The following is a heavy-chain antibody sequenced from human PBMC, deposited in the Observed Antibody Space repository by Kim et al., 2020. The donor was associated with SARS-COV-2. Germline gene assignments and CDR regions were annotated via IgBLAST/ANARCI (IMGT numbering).Heavy chain of an antibody. CDR2: ISHRGGTTFFT. Sequence: GGSLRLSCAASGFTFSTSAMSWVRQAPGRGLEFVSTISHRGGTTFFTYFADSVKGRFTISRDNSKNALFLQMENLRAEDTALYYRIKVGSGSQQNFEFWG. V-gene: IGHV3-23*01. CDR1: GFTFSTSA. D-gene: IGHD1-26*01. J-gene: IGHJ3*01. CDR3: IKVGSGSQQNFEF.